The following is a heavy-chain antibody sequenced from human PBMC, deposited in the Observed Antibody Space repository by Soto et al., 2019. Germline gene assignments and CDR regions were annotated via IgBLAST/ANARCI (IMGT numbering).Heavy chain of an antibody. CDR3: ARDGGYCSSTSCHRYTMDV. CDR2: ISTSSSNI. Sequence: EVQLVESGGGLVKPGGSLRLSCAASGFTFSSYTMNWVRQAPGKGLEWVSSISTSSSNIYYADSLRGRFTISRDNAKNSLYLEMNSLRAEDTAVYYCARDGGYCSSTSCHRYTMDVWGQGTTVTVSS. CDR1: GFTFSSYT. D-gene: IGHD2-2*01. V-gene: IGHV3-21*01. J-gene: IGHJ6*02.